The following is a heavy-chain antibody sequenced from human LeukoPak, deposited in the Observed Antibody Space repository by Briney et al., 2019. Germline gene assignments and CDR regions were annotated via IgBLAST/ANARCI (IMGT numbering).Heavy chain of an antibody. V-gene: IGHV3-21*05. CDR3: AKAHSSGWYLIFDY. CDR2: IGGTHSNI. CDR1: GFTFSIYS. D-gene: IGHD6-19*01. J-gene: IGHJ4*02. Sequence: GGSLRLSCTASGFTFSIYSVNWVRQAPGKGLEWVSYIGGTHSNIYYADSVKGRFTISRDNAKNSPYLQMNSPRAEDTAVYYCAKAHSSGWYLIFDYWGQGTLVTVSS.